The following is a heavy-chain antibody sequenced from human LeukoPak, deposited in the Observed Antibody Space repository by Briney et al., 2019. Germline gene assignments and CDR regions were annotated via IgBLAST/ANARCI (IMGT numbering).Heavy chain of an antibody. CDR3: ARVEIGLRYFDWLLPIDY. V-gene: IGHV1-18*04. J-gene: IGHJ4*02. D-gene: IGHD3-9*01. Sequence: GASVKVSCKASGYTFTSYGISWVRQAPGQGLEWMGWISAYNGNTNYAQKLQGRVTMTTDTSTSTAYMELRSLRSDDTAVYYCARVEIGLRYFDWLLPIDYRGQGSLVTVSS. CDR2: ISAYNGNT. CDR1: GYTFTSYG.